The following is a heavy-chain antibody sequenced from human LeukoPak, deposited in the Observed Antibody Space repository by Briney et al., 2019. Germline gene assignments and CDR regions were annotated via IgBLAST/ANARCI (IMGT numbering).Heavy chain of an antibody. J-gene: IGHJ5*02. Sequence: GGSLRLSCAASGFTFSSYWMSWVRQAPGKGLEWVTFIRYDGSYESYADSVKGRFTITRDDSKSTVYLQMNSLKHEDTAVYYCVKERGHIVVVPAAISGFDPWGQGILVTVSS. D-gene: IGHD2-2*01. CDR1: GFTFSSYW. V-gene: IGHV3-30*02. CDR3: VKERGHIVVVPAAISGFDP. CDR2: IRYDGSYE.